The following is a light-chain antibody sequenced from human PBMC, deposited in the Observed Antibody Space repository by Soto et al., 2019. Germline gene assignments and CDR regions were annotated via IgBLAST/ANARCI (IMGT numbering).Light chain of an antibody. CDR3: QQYGSSPGT. CDR1: QSVSSSY. J-gene: IGKJ1*01. CDR2: GAS. Sequence: EIVLTQSPGTLSLSPGERATLSCRASQSVSSSYLAWYQQKPGQAPRLLIYGASSRATGIPDRFSGSGSGTDFSLTISRLEAEDFAVYYCQQYGSSPGTFGQGTKVEIK. V-gene: IGKV3-20*01.